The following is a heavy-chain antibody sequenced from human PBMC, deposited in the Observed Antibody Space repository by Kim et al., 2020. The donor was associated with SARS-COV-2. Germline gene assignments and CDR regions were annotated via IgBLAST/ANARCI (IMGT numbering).Heavy chain of an antibody. CDR2: ISAYNGNT. Sequence: ASVKVSCKASGYTFTSYGISWVRQAPGQGLEWMGWISAYNGNTNYAQKLQGRVTMTTDTSTSTAYMELRSLRSDDTAVYYCARDYYDSSWSLGNNWFDPWGQGTLVTVSS. D-gene: IGHD3-22*01. V-gene: IGHV1-18*01. CDR1: GYTFTSYG. CDR3: ARDYYDSSWSLGNNWFDP. J-gene: IGHJ5*02.